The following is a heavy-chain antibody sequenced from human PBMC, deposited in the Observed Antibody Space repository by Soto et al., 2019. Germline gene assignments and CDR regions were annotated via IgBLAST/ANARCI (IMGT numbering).Heavy chain of an antibody. CDR2: IRRKVYGYTT. CDR1: GFNFGDYA. V-gene: IGHV3-49*04. J-gene: IGHJ6*02. Sequence: LTLSCASSGFNFGDYALSLVRQTPGKVLDCVAFIRRKVYGYTTQYAPSVKGRFPISRDDSKSIAYLQMNRLKIEDTAVYYCTRDFGPIVSTIMTLAYGMDVWGQGTTVTFYS. CDR3: TRDFGPIVSTIMTLAYGMDV. D-gene: IGHD5-12*01.